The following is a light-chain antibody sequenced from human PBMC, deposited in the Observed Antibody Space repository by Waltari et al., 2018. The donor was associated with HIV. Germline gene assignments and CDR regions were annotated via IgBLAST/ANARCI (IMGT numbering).Light chain of an antibody. CDR3: QSHDSSLSGYV. Sequence: QSVLTQPPSVSGAPGPRVTISCTRRSPNIGAGSPLHWYQQLPGTAPKLLIYGNSNRPSGVPDRFSGSKSGTSASLAITGLQAEDEADYHCQSHDSSLSGYVFGTGTKVTVL. V-gene: IGLV1-40*01. J-gene: IGLJ1*01. CDR1: SPNIGAGSP. CDR2: GNS.